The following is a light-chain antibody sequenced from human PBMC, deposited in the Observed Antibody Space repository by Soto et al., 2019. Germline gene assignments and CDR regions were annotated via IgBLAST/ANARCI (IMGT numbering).Light chain of an antibody. CDR1: QSIDNY. CDR3: QQSYSSTWT. CDR2: ATS. J-gene: IGKJ1*01. V-gene: IGKV1-39*01. Sequence: DIQMTQSPSSLSASIGDRVTITCRAGQSIDNYLNWYQQKPGKAPNXLIYATSGLQSGVPSRFSGSGSGTELTITISSLQREDFAIYYCQQSYSSTWTFGQGTKVDIK.